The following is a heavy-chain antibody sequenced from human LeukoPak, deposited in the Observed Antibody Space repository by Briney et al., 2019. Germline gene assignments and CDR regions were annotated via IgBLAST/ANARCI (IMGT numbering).Heavy chain of an antibody. V-gene: IGHV3-74*01. D-gene: IGHD6-13*01. J-gene: IGHJ4*02. CDR1: GFTFSSYW. CDR3: AKGGSSSPRSTFDY. CDR2: INGDGTTT. Sequence: GGSLRLSCAASGFTFSSYWMHWVRHARGKGLVWVSHINGDGTTTNYADSVKGRFTISRDNAKNTVYLQMNSLRAEDTAVYYCAKGGSSSPRSTFDYWGQGTLLTVSS.